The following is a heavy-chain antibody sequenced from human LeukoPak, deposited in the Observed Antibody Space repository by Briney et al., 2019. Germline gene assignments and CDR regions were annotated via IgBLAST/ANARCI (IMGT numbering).Heavy chain of an antibody. CDR1: GYTFTGYY. V-gene: IGHV1-8*03. CDR3: ALLGYCTNGVCYRRNVYYYYYMDV. J-gene: IGHJ6*03. CDR2: MNPNSGNT. Sequence: ASVKVSCKASGYTFTGYYMHWVRQAPGQGLEWMGWMNPNSGNTGYAQKFQGRVTITRNTSIRTAYMELSSLRSEDTAVYYCALLGYCTNGVCYRRNVYYYYYMDVWGKGTTVTVSS. D-gene: IGHD2-8*01.